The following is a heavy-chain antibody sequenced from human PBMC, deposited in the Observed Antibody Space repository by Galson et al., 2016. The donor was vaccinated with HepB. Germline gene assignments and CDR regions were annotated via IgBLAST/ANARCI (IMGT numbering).Heavy chain of an antibody. V-gene: IGHV3-9*01. CDR2: ISWNSGSI. D-gene: IGHD2-15*01. J-gene: IGHJ6*02. CDR1: GFTFDDYA. Sequence: SLRLSCAASGFTFDDYAMHWVRQAPGKGLEWVSGISWNSGSIGYGDSVKGRFTISRDNGKNSLYLQMNSLRAEDTALYYCAKDKGPEGDSVVVVAATSTYYGMDVWGQGTTVTVSS. CDR3: AKDKGPEGDSVVVVAATSTYYGMDV.